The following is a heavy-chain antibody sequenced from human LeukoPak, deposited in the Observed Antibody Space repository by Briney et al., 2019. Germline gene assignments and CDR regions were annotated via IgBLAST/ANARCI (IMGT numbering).Heavy chain of an antibody. D-gene: IGHD3-22*01. CDR2: IKQDGSEK. J-gene: IGHJ3*02. CDR3: AKDTGLIPYYDSTGGAFDI. CDR1: GFTFSSYW. Sequence: GGSLRLSCADSGFTFSSYWMNWARQAPGKGLEWVANIKQDGSEKYYVDSVKGRFTISRDNAKNSLYLQMNSLRAEDPPVYNCAKDTGLIPYYDSTGGAFDIWGQGTMVTVSS. V-gene: IGHV3-7*01.